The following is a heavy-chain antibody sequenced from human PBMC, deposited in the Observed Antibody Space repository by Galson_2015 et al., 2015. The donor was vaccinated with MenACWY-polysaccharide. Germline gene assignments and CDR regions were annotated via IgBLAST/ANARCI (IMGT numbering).Heavy chain of an antibody. D-gene: IGHD2-15*01. Sequence: SLRLSCAASGSRFSHSCMHWVRQAPGKGLEWVAVIQYDGSKIVYADSVKGRFTISRDNSKNTLFLEMNSLGAEDTAVYYCAREGSRIVFHAFDTWGQGTMVTVSS. CDR1: GSRFSHSC. CDR2: IQYDGSKI. V-gene: IGHV3-33*01. J-gene: IGHJ3*02. CDR3: AREGSRIVFHAFDT.